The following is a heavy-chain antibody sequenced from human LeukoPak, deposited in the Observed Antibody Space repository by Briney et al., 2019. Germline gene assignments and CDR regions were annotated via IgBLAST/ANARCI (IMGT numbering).Heavy chain of an antibody. V-gene: IGHV3-21*01. J-gene: IGHJ4*02. Sequence: PGGSLRLSCAASGITFNKYNMNWVRQARGKGPEWVSSISSSSSYIYYADSVKGRFTISRDNAKNSLYLQMNSLGAEDTAVYYCATMPPSGAHNSLDHWGQGTLVTVSS. CDR1: GITFNKYN. CDR2: ISSSSSYI. CDR3: ATMPPSGAHNSLDH. D-gene: IGHD2-2*01.